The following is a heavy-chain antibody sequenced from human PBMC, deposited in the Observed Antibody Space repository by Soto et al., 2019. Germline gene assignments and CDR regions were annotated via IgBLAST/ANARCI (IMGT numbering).Heavy chain of an antibody. CDR3: ARGYSSGPDY. J-gene: IGHJ4*02. CDR2: INSDGSTT. Sequence: EVQLVESGGGLVQPGGSLRLSCAASGFTFSDHWMHWVRQVPGKGLVWVARINSDGSTTTYADSVKGRFTISRANARNTLYLQMDSLGAGDTALYSCARGYSSGPDYWGQGTLVTVSS. V-gene: IGHV3-74*01. D-gene: IGHD6-19*01. CDR1: GFTFSDHW.